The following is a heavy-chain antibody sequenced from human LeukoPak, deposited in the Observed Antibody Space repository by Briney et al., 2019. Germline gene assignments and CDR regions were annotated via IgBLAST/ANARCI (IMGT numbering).Heavy chain of an antibody. Sequence: GGSLRLSCAASGFTFTTYNMIWVRQAPGKGLEWVSFISNSGSTTYYADSVKGRFTLSRDNAKNSLYLQMNTLRAEDTAVYYCAWERNFYYVGVWGKGTRVSVFS. V-gene: IGHV3-48*04. CDR1: GFTFTTYN. J-gene: IGHJ6*03. CDR2: ISNSGSTT. CDR3: AWERNFYYVGV.